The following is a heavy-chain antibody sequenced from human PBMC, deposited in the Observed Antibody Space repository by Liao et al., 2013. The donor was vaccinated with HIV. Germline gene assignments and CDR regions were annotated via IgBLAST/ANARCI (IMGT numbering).Heavy chain of an antibody. D-gene: IGHD7-27*01. CDR3: ARDVSGEADY. V-gene: IGHV4-34*01. CDR2: INHSGST. Sequence: QVQLQQWGAGLLKPSETLSLTCAVYGGSFSGYYWTWIRQPPGKGLEWIGEINHSGSTNYNPSLKSRVTMSVGTSQISLQLSSVTAADTAVYYCARDVSGEADYWGQGTLVTVSS. CDR1: GGSFSGYY. J-gene: IGHJ4*02.